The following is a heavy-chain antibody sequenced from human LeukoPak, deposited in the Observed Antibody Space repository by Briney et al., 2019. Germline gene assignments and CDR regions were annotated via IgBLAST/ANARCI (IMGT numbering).Heavy chain of an antibody. CDR3: AKDLAGYSDYPEDAFRI. D-gene: IGHD5-12*01. V-gene: IGHV3-30*02. Sequence: GGSLRLSCAASGFTFSNYGMHWVRQAPGKGLEWVAFIRFDGTNKYYEDSVKGRFTISRDNSKNTLYLQMNSLRAEDTAVYYCAKDLAGYSDYPEDAFRIWGQGTMVSVSS. CDR2: IRFDGTNK. J-gene: IGHJ3*02. CDR1: GFTFSNYG.